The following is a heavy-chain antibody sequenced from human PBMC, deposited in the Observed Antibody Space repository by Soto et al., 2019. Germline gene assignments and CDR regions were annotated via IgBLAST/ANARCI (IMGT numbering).Heavy chain of an antibody. V-gene: IGHV1-69*01. D-gene: IGHD2-2*03. CDR1: GGTFDTYA. CDR2: IIPIFTKP. Sequence: QVQLVQSGAEVMMPGSSVKVSCTASGGTFDTYALSWVRHAPGQGLEWLGGIIPIFTKPTYTRKFQGRITKTAVESSTRAHRDLSSLTSDDTAVYYCARTLDTVVVGDFYFCMDVWGQGTTGIVSS. J-gene: IGHJ6*02. CDR3: ARTLDTVVVGDFYFCMDV.